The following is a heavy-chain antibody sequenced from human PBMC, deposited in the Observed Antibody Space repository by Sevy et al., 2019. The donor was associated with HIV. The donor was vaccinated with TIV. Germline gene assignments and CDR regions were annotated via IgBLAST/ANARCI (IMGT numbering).Heavy chain of an antibody. CDR1: GFTFSSYE. D-gene: IGHD6-13*01. J-gene: IGHJ6*02. V-gene: IGHV3-48*03. CDR3: AGNWAAAPGGGGFYYGMDV. CDR2: ISSGGTTV. Sequence: GGSLRLSCAASGFTFSSYEMNWVRQAPGKGLQWVSYISSGGTTVYYVDSVKGRFTISRDNAKNSLYLQMNSLGAGETAVYYSAGNWAAAPGGGGFYYGMDVWGQGTTVTVSS.